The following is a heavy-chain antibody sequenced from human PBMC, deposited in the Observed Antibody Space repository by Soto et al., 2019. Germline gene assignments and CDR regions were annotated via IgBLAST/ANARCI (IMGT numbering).Heavy chain of an antibody. V-gene: IGHV3-15*07. Sequence: PGGSLRLSCAASGFTFSNAWMNWVRQAPGKGLEWVGRIKSKTGGGTTDYAAPVKGRFTISRDDSKNTLYLQMNSLRAEDTAVYYCAKVPNFYDSSGYYYVLSFFDYWGQGTLVTVSS. D-gene: IGHD3-22*01. J-gene: IGHJ4*02. CDR3: AKVPNFYDSSGYYYVLSFFDY. CDR1: GFTFSNAW. CDR2: IKSKTGGGTT.